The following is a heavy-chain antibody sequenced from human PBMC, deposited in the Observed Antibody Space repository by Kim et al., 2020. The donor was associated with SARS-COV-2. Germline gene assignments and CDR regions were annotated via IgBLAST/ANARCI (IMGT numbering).Heavy chain of an antibody. CDR3: AQGDNSWYSVYYFGMHV. Sequence: GGSLRLFCASSGFTFSGHAMHWVRQAPGKGLEWVAVILYDGTNKYYADSVKGRFTVSRDNPKNTLYLQMDSLRPEDTAVYYCAQGDNSWYSVYYFGMHVWGQGTTVTVSS. D-gene: IGHD2-21*01. CDR2: ILYDGTNK. J-gene: IGHJ6*02. V-gene: IGHV3-30*04. CDR1: GFTFSGHA.